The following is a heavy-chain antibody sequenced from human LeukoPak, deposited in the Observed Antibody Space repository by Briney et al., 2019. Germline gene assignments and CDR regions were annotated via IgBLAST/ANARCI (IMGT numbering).Heavy chain of an antibody. CDR1: GFTVSSNS. CDR3: ARDWRDSSGKFPNDAFDI. V-gene: IGHV3-53*01. Sequence: GGSLRLSCTVSGFTVSSNSMSWVRQAPGKGLEWVSFIYSGGNTHYSDPVKGRFTISRDNAKNSLYLQMNSLRAEDTAVYYCARDWRDSSGKFPNDAFDIWGQGTMVTVSS. D-gene: IGHD3-22*01. J-gene: IGHJ3*02. CDR2: IYSGGNT.